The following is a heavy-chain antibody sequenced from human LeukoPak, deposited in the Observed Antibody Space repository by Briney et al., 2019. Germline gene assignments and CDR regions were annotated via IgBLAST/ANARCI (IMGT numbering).Heavy chain of an antibody. Sequence: GASVKVSCKASGYKFTNFGLSWVRQAPGQGLEWMGWISTNNENTHYAQKFQGRVTMTTDTSTSTAYMELRSLKSDDTALYYCAREIPYPDCSSSGCYGPWDYWGQGALVTVPS. CDR1: GYKFTNFG. J-gene: IGHJ4*02. CDR3: AREIPYPDCSSSGCYGPWDY. D-gene: IGHD2-2*01. V-gene: IGHV1-18*01. CDR2: ISTNNENT.